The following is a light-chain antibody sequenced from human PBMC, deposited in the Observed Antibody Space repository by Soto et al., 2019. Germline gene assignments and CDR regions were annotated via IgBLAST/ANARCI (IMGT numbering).Light chain of an antibody. Sequence: QSVLTQPASVSGSPRQSITISCTGTRSDIGTFNYVSWYQLHPGKAPKLIIYEVSNRPSGVSDRFSGSKSANTASLTISGLLPEDEAEYYCSSYSASDTLYVFGSGTKVTVL. CDR3: SSYSASDTLYV. CDR2: EVS. J-gene: IGLJ1*01. V-gene: IGLV2-14*01. CDR1: RSDIGTFNY.